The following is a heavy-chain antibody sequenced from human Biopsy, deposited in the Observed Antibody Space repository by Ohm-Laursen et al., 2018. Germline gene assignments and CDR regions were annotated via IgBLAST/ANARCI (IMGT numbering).Heavy chain of an antibody. V-gene: IGHV4-61*01. CDR1: SDSVSSGSFS. D-gene: IGHD6-19*01. CDR3: ARGMRSSGWPYFDS. CDR2: IYDRGTT. J-gene: IGHJ4*02. Sequence: SETLSFTSPVFSDSVSSGSFSWPCLRQPPGQGLEYIGYIYDRGTTANYNPSLESRVTMSVDMPKNQFSLKLSSVTAADTAIYYCARGMRSSGWPYFDSWGQGTLVTVSS.